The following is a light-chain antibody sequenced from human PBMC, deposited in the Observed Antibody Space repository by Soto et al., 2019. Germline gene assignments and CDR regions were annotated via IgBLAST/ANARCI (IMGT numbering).Light chain of an antibody. Sequence: QSAPTQPPSASGSLGQSVTISCTGTSSDVGGYNYVSWYQQLPGKAPKLIIYAVNKWPSGVPDRFSGSKSGNTASLTVSGLQAEDEADYYCSSYAGTSYIVFGSGTKVTV. CDR3: SSYAGTSYIV. J-gene: IGLJ1*01. V-gene: IGLV2-8*01. CDR1: SSDVGGYNY. CDR2: AVN.